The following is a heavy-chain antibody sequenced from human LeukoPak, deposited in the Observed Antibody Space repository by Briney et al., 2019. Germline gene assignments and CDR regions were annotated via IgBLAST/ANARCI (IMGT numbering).Heavy chain of an antibody. CDR1: GFTFSSYS. Sequence: GGSLRLSCAASGFTFSSYSMNWVRQAPGKGLEWASYISSSSSTIYYADSVKGRFTISRDNAKNSLYLQMNSLRAEDTAVYYCARERPTMVRGVLDYWGQGTLVTVSS. CDR3: ARERPTMVRGVLDY. J-gene: IGHJ4*02. CDR2: ISSSSSTI. D-gene: IGHD3-10*01. V-gene: IGHV3-48*04.